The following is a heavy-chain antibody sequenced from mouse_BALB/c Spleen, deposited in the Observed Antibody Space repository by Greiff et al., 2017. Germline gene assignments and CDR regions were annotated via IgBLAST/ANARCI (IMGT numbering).Heavy chain of an antibody. D-gene: IGHD2-2*01. V-gene: IGHV5-9-4*01. CDR2: ISSGGSYT. CDR1: GFTFSSYA. CDR3: ARREWLFDV. Sequence: EVQLVESGGGLVKPGGSLKLSCAASGFTFSSYAMSWVRQSPEKRLEWVAEISSGGSYTYYPDTVTGRFTISRDNAKNTLYLEMSSLRSEDTAMYYCARREWLFDVWGAGTTVTVSS. J-gene: IGHJ1*01.